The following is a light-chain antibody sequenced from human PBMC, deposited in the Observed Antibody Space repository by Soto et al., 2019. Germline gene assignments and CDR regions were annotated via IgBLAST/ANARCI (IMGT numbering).Light chain of an antibody. CDR2: GAS. CDR1: QSVRSSF. J-gene: IGKJ4*01. CDR3: QQYGSSPT. Sequence: EIVLTQSPGTLSLSPGEGATLSCRASQSVRSSFLAWYQQKPGQAPSLLTYGASSRATGIPDRFSGGGSGTDFTLTITRLEPEDLAVYYCQQYGSSPTFGGGTKVEIK. V-gene: IGKV3-20*01.